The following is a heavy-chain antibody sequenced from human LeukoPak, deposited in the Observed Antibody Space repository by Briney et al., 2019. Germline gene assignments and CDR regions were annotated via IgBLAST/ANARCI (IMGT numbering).Heavy chain of an antibody. CDR1: GASFSSSPYY. Sequence: PSETLSLTCSVSGASFSSSPYYWGWNRQPPGKGLVWIGSFYYGGTTYYNQSLKSRITMSVDTSENQFSLKLSSVTAADTAVYYCARQGEHSGTYYYMDVWGKGTTVTVSS. CDR3: ARQGEHSGTYYYMDV. J-gene: IGHJ6*03. V-gene: IGHV4-39*01. D-gene: IGHD1-26*01. CDR2: FYYGGTT.